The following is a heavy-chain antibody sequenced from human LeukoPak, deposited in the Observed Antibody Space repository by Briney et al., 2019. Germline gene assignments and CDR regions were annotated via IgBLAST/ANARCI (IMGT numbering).Heavy chain of an antibody. CDR3: ARDCSSTSCQMGDSGYDLYYYYGMDV. J-gene: IGHJ6*04. D-gene: IGHD2-2*01. Sequence: ASVKVSCKASGGTFSSYAISWVRQAPGQGLEWMGGIIPIFGTANYAQKFQGRVTITADESTSTAYMELSSLRSEDMAVYYCARDCSSTSCQMGDSGYDLYYYYGMDVWGKGTTVTVSS. V-gene: IGHV1-69*13. CDR1: GGTFSSYA. CDR2: IIPIFGTA.